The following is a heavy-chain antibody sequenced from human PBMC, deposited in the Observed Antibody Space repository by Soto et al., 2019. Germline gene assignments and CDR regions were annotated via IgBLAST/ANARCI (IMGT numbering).Heavy chain of an antibody. J-gene: IGHJ4*02. CDR2: INPLPTSGST. CDR3: ARDLAAAAY. V-gene: IGHV1-46*01. D-gene: IGHD6-13*01. CDR1: GYIFTNYY. Sequence: QVQLVQSGAEVKKPGASVKVSCKASGYIFTNYYIHCVRQAPGQGLEWMAIINPLPTSGSTNYAQEFQGRVTVTRDTSTSTVYMELNSLRSDDTAIYYCARDLAAAAYWGQGTLVTVSS.